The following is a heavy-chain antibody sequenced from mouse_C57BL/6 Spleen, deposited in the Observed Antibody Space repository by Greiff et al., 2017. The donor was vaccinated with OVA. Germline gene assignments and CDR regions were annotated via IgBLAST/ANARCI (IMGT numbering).Heavy chain of an antibody. CDR2: IWSGGST. CDR1: GFSLTSYG. CDR3: ASEYGNPFAY. J-gene: IGHJ3*01. V-gene: IGHV2-2*01. D-gene: IGHD2-1*01. Sequence: QVQLKQSGPGLVQPSQSLSITCTVSGFSLTSYGVHWVRQSPGTGLEWLGVIWSGGSTDYNAAFISRLSISKDNSKSQVFFKMNSLQADDTAIYYCASEYGNPFAYWGQGTLVTVSA.